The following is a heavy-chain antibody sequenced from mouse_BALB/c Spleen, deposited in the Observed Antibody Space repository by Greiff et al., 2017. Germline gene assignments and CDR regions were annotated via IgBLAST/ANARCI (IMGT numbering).Heavy chain of an antibody. CDR1: GFTFSSYG. J-gene: IGHJ2*01. Sequence: EVKLVESGGDLVKPGGSLKLSCAASGFTFSSYGMSWVRQTPDKRLEWVATISSGGSYTYYPDSVKGRFTISRANAKNTLYLQMSSLKSEDTAMYYCARRRDGYYYYWGQGTTLTVSS. CDR3: ARRRDGYYYY. D-gene: IGHD2-3*01. CDR2: ISSGGSYT. V-gene: IGHV5-6*02.